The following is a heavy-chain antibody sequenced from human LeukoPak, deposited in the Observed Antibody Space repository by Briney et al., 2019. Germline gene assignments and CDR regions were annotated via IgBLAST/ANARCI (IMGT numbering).Heavy chain of an antibody. D-gene: IGHD4-11*01. J-gene: IGHJ6*03. Sequence: PSETLSLTCTVSGGSISSYYWSWIRQPPGKGLEWIGYIYYSGSTNYNPSLKSRVTISVDTSKNQFSLKLSSVTAADTAVYYCARTHGYSNYPGLRSYYYYYMDVWGKGTTVTVSS. V-gene: IGHV4-59*08. CDR2: IYYSGST. CDR3: ARTHGYSNYPGLRSYYYYYMDV. CDR1: GGSISSYY.